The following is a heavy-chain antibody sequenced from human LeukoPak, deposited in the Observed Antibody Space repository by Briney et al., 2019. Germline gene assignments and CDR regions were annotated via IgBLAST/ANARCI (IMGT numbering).Heavy chain of an antibody. D-gene: IGHD2-2*01. Sequence: GGSLRLSCAASGFTFSSHWMHWVRQAPGKGLVWVSRINSDGSSTTYADSVKGRFTISRDNAKNTLFLQMNGLRAEDTAVYYCVYCCCSSATCKCFDYWGQGPRVTVSS. CDR2: INSDGSST. V-gene: IGHV3-74*01. J-gene: IGHJ4*02. CDR3: VYCCCSSATCKCFDY. CDR1: GFTFSSHW.